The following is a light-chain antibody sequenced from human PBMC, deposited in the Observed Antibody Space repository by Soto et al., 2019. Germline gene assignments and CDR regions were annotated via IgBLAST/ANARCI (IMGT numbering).Light chain of an antibody. J-gene: IGKJ5*01. CDR1: QVTSRY. CDR3: QQYSTSPIS. Sequence: ENVFTPSPGTPSFSPGEKATLSRRASQVTSRYLSWYQQRPGQAPRLLIYGASSRATGIPDRFSGSGSGTDFTLTISRLEPEDFAVYYCQQYSTSPISFGQGTRLEIK. CDR2: GAS. V-gene: IGKV3-20*01.